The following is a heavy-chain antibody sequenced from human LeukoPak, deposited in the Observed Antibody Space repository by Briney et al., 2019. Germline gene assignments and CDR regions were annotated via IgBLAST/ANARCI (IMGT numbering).Heavy chain of an antibody. CDR2: IYYSGST. CDR1: GGSISSSSYY. Sequence: PSETLSLTCTVSGGSISSSSYYWGWIRQPPGKGLEWIGSIYYSGSTYYNPSLKSRVTISVDTSKNQFSLKLSSVTAADTAVYYCAREVDTAWGQGTLVTVSS. D-gene: IGHD2-2*02. J-gene: IGHJ5*02. CDR3: AREVDTA. V-gene: IGHV4-39*02.